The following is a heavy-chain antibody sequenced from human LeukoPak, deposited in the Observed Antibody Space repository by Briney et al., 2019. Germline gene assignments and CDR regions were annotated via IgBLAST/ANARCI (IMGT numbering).Heavy chain of an antibody. CDR2: ISGSGGST. D-gene: IGHD2-2*02. CDR1: GFTFSSYA. V-gene: IGHV3-23*01. CDR3: AKARYCSSTNCYSSFDY. J-gene: IGHJ4*02. Sequence: PGGSLRLSCAASGFTFSSYAMSWVRQAPGKGLEWVSAISGSGGSTFYADSVKGRFAISRDNSKSTLYLQMNSLRAEDTAVYYCAKARYCSSTNCYSSFDYWGQGTPVTVSS.